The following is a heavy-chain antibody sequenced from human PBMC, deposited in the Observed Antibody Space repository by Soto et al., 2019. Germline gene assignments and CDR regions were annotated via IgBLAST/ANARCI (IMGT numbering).Heavy chain of an antibody. D-gene: IGHD4-17*01. CDR1: GGTFSSYA. Sequence: QVQLVQSGAEVKKPGSSVKVSCKASGGTFSSYAISWVRQAPGQGLEWMGGIIPIFGTANYAQKFQGRVTIPADESTSTDYMEESSLRSEETAVYYCARSKVNRSGMDVWGQGTTVTGSS. V-gene: IGHV1-69*12. CDR3: ARSKVNRSGMDV. CDR2: IIPIFGTA. J-gene: IGHJ6*02.